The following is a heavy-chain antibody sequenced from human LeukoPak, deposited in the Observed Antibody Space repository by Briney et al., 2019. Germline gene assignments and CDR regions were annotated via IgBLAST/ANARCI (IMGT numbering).Heavy chain of an antibody. CDR2: MNPNRGNT. D-gene: IGHD1-7*01. CDR1: GYTFTSYD. J-gene: IGHJ4*02. CDR3: ARDYWWNYDY. Sequence: VASVTVSCKASGYTFTSYDINWVRQATGQGLEWMGWMNPNRGNTGYAQKFQGRVTMTRNTSISTAYMELSSLGSEDTAVYYCARDYWWNYDYWGQGTLVTVSS. V-gene: IGHV1-8*01.